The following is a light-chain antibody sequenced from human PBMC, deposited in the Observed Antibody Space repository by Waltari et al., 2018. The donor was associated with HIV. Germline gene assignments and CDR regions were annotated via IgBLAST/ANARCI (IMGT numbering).Light chain of an antibody. J-gene: IGLJ2*01. CDR2: GDK. V-gene: IGLV3-25*03. Sequence: SYGLTQPPSVSVSPGQTARITCSGDTLSKEYGYWYQQKPGQATVLLIYGDKERSSGIPKRFSGSSSGTTVTLAISGVQAEDEADYYCLSSDSRGVHKFFGGGTKLTVL. CDR1: TLSKEY. CDR3: LSSDSRGVHKF.